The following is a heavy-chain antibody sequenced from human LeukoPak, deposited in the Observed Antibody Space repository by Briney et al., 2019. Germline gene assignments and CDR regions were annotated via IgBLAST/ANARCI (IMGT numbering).Heavy chain of an antibody. CDR2: ISAYNGNT. V-gene: IGHV1-18*01. CDR3: ARDYGIGYYGSGSCPDY. J-gene: IGHJ4*02. D-gene: IGHD3-10*01. CDR1: GYTFTSYG. Sequence: ASVKVPCKASGYTFTSYGISWVRQAPGQGLEWMGWISAYNGNTNYAQKLQGRVTMTTDTSTSTAYMELRSPRSDDTAVYYCARDYGIGYYGSGSCPDYWGQGTLVTVSS.